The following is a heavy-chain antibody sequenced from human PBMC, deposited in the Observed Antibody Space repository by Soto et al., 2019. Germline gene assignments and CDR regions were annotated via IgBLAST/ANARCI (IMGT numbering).Heavy chain of an antibody. D-gene: IGHD6-13*01. V-gene: IGHV3-23*01. J-gene: IGHJ4*02. CDR2: ISGGGGST. CDR3: AKEVFRSSNPRAFDS. Sequence: EVQVLESGGGSAQPGGSLRLSCEASGFIFSNYVMTWVRQAPGKGLEWVAAISGGGGSTYYADSVKGRFTISRDNSKNALNLQMSSMRVEDTAVSYCAKEVFRSSNPRAFDSWGQGTLVTVSS. CDR1: GFIFSNYV.